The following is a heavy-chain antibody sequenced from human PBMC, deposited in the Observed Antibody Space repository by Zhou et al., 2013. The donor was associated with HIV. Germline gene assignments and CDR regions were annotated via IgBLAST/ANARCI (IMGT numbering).Heavy chain of an antibody. V-gene: IGHV1-69*14. CDR3: ARVWVGCSSTSCYYYYYGMDV. CDR1: GGTFSSYA. Sequence: QVQLVQSGAEVKKPGSSVKVSCKASGGTFSSYAISWVRQAPGQGLEWMGRIIPIFGTANYAQKFQGRVTITADKSTSTAYMELSSLRSEDTAVYYCARVWVGCSSTSCYYYYYGMDVWGQGPRSP. CDR2: IIPIFGTA. D-gene: IGHD2-2*01. J-gene: IGHJ6*02.